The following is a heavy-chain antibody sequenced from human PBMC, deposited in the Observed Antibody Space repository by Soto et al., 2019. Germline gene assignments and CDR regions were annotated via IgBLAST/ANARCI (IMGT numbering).Heavy chain of an antibody. CDR1: GFAFSDYY. CDR3: ARGFLLSIVVGQTDY. D-gene: IGHD2-21*01. V-gene: IGHV3-11*01. Sequence: QVQLVESGGGLVKPGESLRLSCAASGFAFSDYYMAWIRQAPGQGLVWISYISSDANTVYLADSVPGLFTISRDNAKNSVYLQMKGPRAEDTAVYYCARGFLLSIVVGQTDYWGQGTLVTVSS. J-gene: IGHJ4*02. CDR2: ISSDANTV.